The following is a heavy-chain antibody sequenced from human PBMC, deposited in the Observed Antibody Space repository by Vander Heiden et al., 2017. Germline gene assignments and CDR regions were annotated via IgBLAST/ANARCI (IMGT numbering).Heavy chain of an antibody. Sequence: QEHLQESGPGLVTPSETLSLTCTVAGGSINTHAYQWGWIRQTPTKGLEWIASMYHSGSAYYNPSLKSRVTISVDTSQNQFSLALKSVTAADTAVYYCARLADYGDYEAFDMWGQGTVGTVSS. D-gene: IGHD4-17*01. CDR1: GGSINTHAYQ. CDR3: ARLADYGDYEAFDM. J-gene: IGHJ3*02. CDR2: MYHSGSA. V-gene: IGHV4-39*01.